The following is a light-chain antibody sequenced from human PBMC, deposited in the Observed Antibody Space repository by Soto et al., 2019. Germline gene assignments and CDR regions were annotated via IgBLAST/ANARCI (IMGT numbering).Light chain of an antibody. CDR2: GAS. Sequence: EIVVTQSPGTLSLSPGERATLSCRASQSVSSSYLAWYQQKPGQAPRLLIYGASSRATGIPDRFSGSGSGTDFTLTISRLEPEDFAVYYCQQYGSSPRRFGPGTKVDSK. CDR3: QQYGSSPRR. V-gene: IGKV3-20*01. J-gene: IGKJ3*01. CDR1: QSVSSSY.